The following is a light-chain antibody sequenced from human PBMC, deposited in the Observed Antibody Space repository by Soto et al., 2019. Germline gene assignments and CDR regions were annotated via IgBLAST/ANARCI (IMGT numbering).Light chain of an antibody. J-gene: IGKJ5*01. CDR1: QSVSSK. Sequence: VYPGERATLSCRASQSVSSKLAWYQQRPGQAPRLLIHDASHRSAGIPARFSGSGFGTDFTLTISSLEPEDAAVYYCQQRSNWPPITFGQGTRLEIK. V-gene: IGKV3-11*01. CDR3: QQRSNWPPIT. CDR2: DAS.